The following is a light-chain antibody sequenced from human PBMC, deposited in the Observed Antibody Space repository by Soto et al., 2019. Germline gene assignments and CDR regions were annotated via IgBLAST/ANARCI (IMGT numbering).Light chain of an antibody. CDR3: SSYRSSSSWV. CDR2: EVT. J-gene: IGLJ3*02. V-gene: IGLV2-14*01. Sequence: QSALTQPASVSGSPGQSITISCTGTSSDVGGYNYVSWYQQHPGKAPKLMICEVTNRPSGVSNRFSGSRSGNTASLTISGLQAEDEADYYCSSYRSSSSWVFGGGTKLTVL. CDR1: SSDVGGYNY.